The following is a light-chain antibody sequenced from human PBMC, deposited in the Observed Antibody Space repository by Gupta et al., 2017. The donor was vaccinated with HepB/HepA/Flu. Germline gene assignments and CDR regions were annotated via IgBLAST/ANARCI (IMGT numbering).Light chain of an antibody. J-gene: IGKJ2*01. Sequence: EIVLTQSPGTLSLSPGERATLSCRASQSVSSSYLAGYQQKPGQAPSLLIYGASSRATGIPDRFSGSGSETDFTVTISRLEPEDFAVYYCQQYGSSPRTFGQGTKLEIK. CDR2: GAS. V-gene: IGKV3-20*01. CDR3: QQYGSSPRT. CDR1: QSVSSSY.